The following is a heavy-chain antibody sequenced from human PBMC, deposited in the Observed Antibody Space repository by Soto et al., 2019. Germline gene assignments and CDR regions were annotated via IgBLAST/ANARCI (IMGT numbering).Heavy chain of an antibody. D-gene: IGHD2-2*01. V-gene: IGHV3-23*01. Sequence: PGGSLRLSCAASGFSFDSYAMSWVRQAPGRGLEWVSVISGSTISTYYADSVKGRFTISRDNSNNTLYLHMNSLRAEDTAVYYCAKDRGYGITAAQFDYWGQGTLVTVS. CDR1: GFSFDSYA. CDR2: ISGSTIST. J-gene: IGHJ4*02. CDR3: AKDRGYGITAAQFDY.